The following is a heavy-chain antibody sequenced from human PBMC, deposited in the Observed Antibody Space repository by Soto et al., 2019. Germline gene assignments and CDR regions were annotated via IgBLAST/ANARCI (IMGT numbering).Heavy chain of an antibody. CDR3: ARVVGNWFDA. CDR2: IYNSGST. V-gene: IGHV4-59*01. Sequence: QVQLQESGPGLVKPSETLSLSCTVSGVTFSNYYWTWIRQPPGKGLEWIGFIYNSGSTIYNPSLKSRVTMSIDTSKNQFSLNLSSVTAADTAGYYCARVVGNWFDAWGQGNLVTVSS. CDR1: GVTFSNYY. J-gene: IGHJ5*02.